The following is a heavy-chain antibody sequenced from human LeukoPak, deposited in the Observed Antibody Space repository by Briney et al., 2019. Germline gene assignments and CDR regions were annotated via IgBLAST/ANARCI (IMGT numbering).Heavy chain of an antibody. J-gene: IGHJ4*02. CDR3: ARGDDFSGDH. CDR2: IHPEGNEK. Sequence: GGSLRLPCATFGFTFSKFWMSWVRQVPGRGLEWVANIHPEGNEKYHVESVEGRFTISRDNTRDLLFLQMNGLRVEDTAVYYCARGDDFSGDHWGQGTLVTVSS. D-gene: IGHD1-1*01. V-gene: IGHV3-7*04. CDR1: GFTFSKFW.